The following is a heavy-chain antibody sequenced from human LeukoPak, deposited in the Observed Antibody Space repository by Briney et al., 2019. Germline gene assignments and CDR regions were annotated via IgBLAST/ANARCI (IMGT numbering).Heavy chain of an antibody. J-gene: IGHJ4*02. CDR1: GGSISSSSHY. Sequence: SETLSLTCTVSGGSISSSSHYWGCIRQHPGKGLEWIGYINYSGSTYYNPSLKSRVTISVDTSRNQFSLKLSSVTAADTAVYYCARDKYGGNPGFYFDFWGQGTLVTVSS. CDR3: ARDKYGGNPGFYFDF. V-gene: IGHV4-31*03. D-gene: IGHD4-23*01. CDR2: INYSGST.